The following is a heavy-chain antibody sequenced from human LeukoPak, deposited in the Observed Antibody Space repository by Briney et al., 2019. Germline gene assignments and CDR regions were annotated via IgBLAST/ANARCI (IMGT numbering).Heavy chain of an antibody. CDR1: GYTFTGYY. D-gene: IGHD5-18*01. CDR3: ARFDTAMAAYYFDY. Sequence: ASVRVSCKASGYTFTGYYMHWVRQAPGQGLEWMGRINPNSGGTNYAQKFQGRVTMTRDTSISTAYMELSRLRSDDTAVYYCARFDTAMAAYYFDYWGQGTLVTVSS. V-gene: IGHV1-2*06. J-gene: IGHJ4*02. CDR2: INPNSGGT.